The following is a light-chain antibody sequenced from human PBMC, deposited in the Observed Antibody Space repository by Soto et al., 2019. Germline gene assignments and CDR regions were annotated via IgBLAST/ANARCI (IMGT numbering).Light chain of an antibody. CDR1: QGISRY. CDR2: GAS. CDR3: QQYGSSPPT. Sequence: IVLTQSPCSLSLSAGERITLSCRASQGISRYLAWYQQKPGQGPRLLIYGASSRATGTPDRFSGSGSGTDFTLTINRLEPEDFALYYCQQYGSSPPTFGQGTKVDIK. J-gene: IGKJ1*01. V-gene: IGKV3-20*01.